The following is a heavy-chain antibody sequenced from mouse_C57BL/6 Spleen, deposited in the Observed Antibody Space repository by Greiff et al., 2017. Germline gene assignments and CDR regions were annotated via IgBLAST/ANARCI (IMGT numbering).Heavy chain of an antibody. CDR1: GYTFTSYW. CDR2: IDPSDSYT. D-gene: IGHD2-5*01. Sequence: QVQLQQPGAELVMPGASVKLSCKASGYTFTSYWMHWVKQRPGQGLEWIGEIDPSDSYTNYNQKFTGKSTLTVDKSSSTAYMQLSSLTSEDSAVYYCARQGYSNSAWFAYWGQGTLVTVSA. J-gene: IGHJ3*01. CDR3: ARQGYSNSAWFAY. V-gene: IGHV1-69*01.